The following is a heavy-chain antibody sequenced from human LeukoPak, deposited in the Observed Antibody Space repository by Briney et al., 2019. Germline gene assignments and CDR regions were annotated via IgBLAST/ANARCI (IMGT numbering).Heavy chain of an antibody. CDR1: GGSISSSSYY. D-gene: IGHD2-15*01. V-gene: IGHV4-39*01. Sequence: SETLSLTCTVSGGSISSSSYYWGWIRQPPGKGLEWIGSIYYSGSTYYNPSLKSRVTISVDTSKNQFSLKLSSVTAADTAVYYCARLPLPYCSGGSCYRRYYYYYMDVWGNGTTVTVSS. J-gene: IGHJ6*03. CDR2: IYYSGST. CDR3: ARLPLPYCSGGSCYRRYYYYYMDV.